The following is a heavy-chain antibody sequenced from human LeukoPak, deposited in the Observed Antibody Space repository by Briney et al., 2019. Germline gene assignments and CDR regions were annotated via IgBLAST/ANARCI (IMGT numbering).Heavy chain of an antibody. Sequence: GASVKVSCKASGGTFSSYAISWVRQAPGQGLEWMGWINPNSGGTNYAQKFQGRVTMTRDTSISTAYMELSRLRSDDTAVYYCARPGKSGCSSTSCYYTYWGQGTLVTVSS. CDR2: INPNSGGT. D-gene: IGHD2-2*01. CDR3: ARPGKSGCSSTSCYYTY. CDR1: GGTFSSYA. V-gene: IGHV1-2*02. J-gene: IGHJ4*02.